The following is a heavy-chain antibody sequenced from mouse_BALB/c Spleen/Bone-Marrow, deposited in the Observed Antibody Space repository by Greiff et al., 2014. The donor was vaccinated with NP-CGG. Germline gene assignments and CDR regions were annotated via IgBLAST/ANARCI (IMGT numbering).Heavy chain of an antibody. CDR3: ARDNFYFDY. V-gene: IGHV5-15*02. Sequence: EVKLMESGGGLVQPGGSRKLSCAASGFTFSDYGMAWVRQAPGKGPEWVAFISNLAYSIYYADTVTGRFTISRENAKNTLYLEMSSLRSEDTAMYYCARDNFYFDYWGQGTTLTVSS. D-gene: IGHD1-3*01. CDR1: GFTFSDYG. CDR2: ISNLAYSI. J-gene: IGHJ2*01.